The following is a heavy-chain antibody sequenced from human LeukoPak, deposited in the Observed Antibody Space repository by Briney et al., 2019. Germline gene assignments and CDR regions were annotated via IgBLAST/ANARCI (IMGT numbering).Heavy chain of an antibody. CDR1: GFTFSSYA. J-gene: IGHJ4*02. D-gene: IGHD5-12*01. CDR2: ISYDGSNK. V-gene: IGHV3-30*07. Sequence: GGSLRLSCAASGFTFSSYAMHWVRQAPGKGLEWVAVISYDGSNKYYADSVKGRFTISRDNAKNSVYLQMNSLRVEDTAVYYCVNLGYSDGGQGTLVTVSS. CDR3: VNLGYSD.